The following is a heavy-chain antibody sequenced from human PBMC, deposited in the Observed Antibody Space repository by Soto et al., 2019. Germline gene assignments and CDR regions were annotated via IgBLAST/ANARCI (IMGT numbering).Heavy chain of an antibody. V-gene: IGHV1-8*01. Sequence: GXSXKVSYKASGYSXNNNDVSLVRQATGQGLEWMGWMNPGSGDTGYAQKFQGRVTINRDISIAKAYMELSRLRYDETAIYYCARMETFGSLNWFDPWGQGTLLTVS. D-gene: IGHD3-16*01. CDR3: ARMETFGSLNWFDP. J-gene: IGHJ5*02. CDR1: GYSXNNND. CDR2: MNPGSGDT.